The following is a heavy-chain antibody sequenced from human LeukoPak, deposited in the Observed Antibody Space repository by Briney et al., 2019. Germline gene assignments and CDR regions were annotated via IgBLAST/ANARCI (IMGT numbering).Heavy chain of an antibody. Sequence: GRSLRLSCAASGFTFSSNWMRWVRQAPGKGLEWVANIKLVGSEKYYVDSVKGRFTISRDNAKNSLYLQMNSLRAEDTAVYYCARDLRGITIFGVVIYYFDYWGQGTLVTVSS. V-gene: IGHV3-7*01. CDR1: GFTFSSNW. CDR3: ARDLRGITIFGVVIYYFDY. J-gene: IGHJ4*02. D-gene: IGHD3-3*01. CDR2: IKLVGSEK.